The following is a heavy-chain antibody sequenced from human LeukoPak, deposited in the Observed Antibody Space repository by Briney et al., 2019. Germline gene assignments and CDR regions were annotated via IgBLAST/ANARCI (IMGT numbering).Heavy chain of an antibody. CDR1: GFTFSSYG. Sequence: GGSLRLSCAASGFTFSSYGMHWVRQAPGKGLEWVGFIQSRNYGGTTQHAASVKGRFTISRDDSKSIAYLQMNSLKTEDTAVYYCTASDHLYCSSISCHFDYWGQGTLVTVSS. D-gene: IGHD2-2*01. CDR3: TASDHLYCSSISCHFDY. CDR2: IQSRNYGGTT. J-gene: IGHJ4*02. V-gene: IGHV3-49*04.